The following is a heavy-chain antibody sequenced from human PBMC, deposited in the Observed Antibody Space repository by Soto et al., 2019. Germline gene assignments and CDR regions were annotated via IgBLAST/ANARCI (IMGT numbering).Heavy chain of an antibody. CDR1: GGTFSSYT. V-gene: IGHV1-69*02. CDR2: IIPILGIA. D-gene: IGHD5-18*01. CDR3: ARAGYSYAVANWFDP. Sequence: QVQLVQSGAEVKKPGSSVKVSCKASGGTFSSYTISWVRQAPGQGLEWMGRIIPILGIANYAQKFQGRVTITADKSTSTAYMELSSLRSEDTAVYYCARAGYSYAVANWFDPWGQGTLVTVSS. J-gene: IGHJ5*02.